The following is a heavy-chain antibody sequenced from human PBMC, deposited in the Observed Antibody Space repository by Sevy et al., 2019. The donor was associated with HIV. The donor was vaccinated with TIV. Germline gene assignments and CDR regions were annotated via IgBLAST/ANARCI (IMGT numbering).Heavy chain of an antibody. D-gene: IGHD4-17*01. CDR3: ARRSMTTVTMATGWYFDL. CDR2: IGTAGDT. J-gene: IGHJ2*01. Sequence: GGSLRLSCAASGFTFSSYDMHWVRQATGKGLEWVSAIGTAGDTYYPGSVKGRFTISRENAKNSLYLQMNSLRAGDTAVYYCARRSMTTVTMATGWYFDLWGRGTLVTVSS. V-gene: IGHV3-13*01. CDR1: GFTFSSYD.